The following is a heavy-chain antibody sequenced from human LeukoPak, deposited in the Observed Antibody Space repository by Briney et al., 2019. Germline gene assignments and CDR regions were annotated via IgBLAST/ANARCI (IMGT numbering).Heavy chain of an antibody. V-gene: IGHV3-33*06. Sequence: HPGGSLRLSCAASGFTFSHYGMHWVRQTPGAGLEWVAVIWSDGSDKYYAKSVKGRFTISRDNSKNSLILQMNSLRAEDTAVYYCAKDAQRGFDYSNSLQNWGQGILVTVSS. CDR3: AKDAQRGFDYSNSLQN. CDR1: GFTFSHYG. J-gene: IGHJ1*01. D-gene: IGHD4-11*01. CDR2: IWSDGSDK.